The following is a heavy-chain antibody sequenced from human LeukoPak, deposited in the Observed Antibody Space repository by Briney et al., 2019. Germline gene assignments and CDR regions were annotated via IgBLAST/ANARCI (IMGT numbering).Heavy chain of an antibody. CDR2: INHSGST. V-gene: IGHV4-34*01. Sequence: SETLSLTCAVYGGSFSGYYWSWIRQPPGKGLEWIGEINHSGSTNYNPSLKSRVTISVDTSKNQFSLKLSSVTAADTAVYHCARIVPAAHNWFDPWGQGTLVTVSS. CDR3: ARIVPAAHNWFDP. J-gene: IGHJ5*02. CDR1: GGSFSGYY. D-gene: IGHD2-2*01.